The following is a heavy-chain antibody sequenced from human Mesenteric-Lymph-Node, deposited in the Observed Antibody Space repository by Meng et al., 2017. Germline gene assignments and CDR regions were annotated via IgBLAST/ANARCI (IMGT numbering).Heavy chain of an antibody. D-gene: IGHD3/OR15-3a*01. J-gene: IGHJ3*02. V-gene: IGHV4-34*01. CDR1: GGSFSGYY. CDR2: INHSGST. CDR3: ARDRRSLQYLGTGGALDI. Sequence: SETLSLTCAVYGGSFSGYYWSWIRQPPGKGLEWIGEINHSGSTNYNPSLKSRVTISVDTSKNQFSLKLSSVTAADTAVYYCARDRRSLQYLGTGGALDIWGQGTMVTVSS.